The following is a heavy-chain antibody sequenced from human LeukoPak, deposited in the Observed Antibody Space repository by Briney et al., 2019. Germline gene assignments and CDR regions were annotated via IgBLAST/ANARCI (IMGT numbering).Heavy chain of an antibody. CDR3: TTHRRGNGFDY. CDR2: IKHDGSEE. CDR1: GFTFSSYW. V-gene: IGHV3-7*05. J-gene: IGHJ4*02. Sequence: PGGSLRLSCVASGFTFSSYWLAWVRQAPGKGLEWVANIKHDGSEEYYVDSVKGRFTISRDNAKNSLYLQMKSLKTEDTALYYCTTHRRGNGFDYWGQGTLVTVSS. D-gene: IGHD2-8*01.